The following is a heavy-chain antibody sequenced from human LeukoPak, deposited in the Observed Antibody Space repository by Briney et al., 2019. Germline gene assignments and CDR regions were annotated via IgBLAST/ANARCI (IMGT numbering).Heavy chain of an antibody. D-gene: IGHD4-17*01. CDR2: ISGSVGNT. CDR1: GLTFSNYG. J-gene: IGHJ6*02. Sequence: PGGSLRLSWGAAGLTFSNYGMSWVRQAPGKGLGWVAGISGSVGNTYYADSVKGRFTISRDNSENTLFLQMNSLSAEDTAVYYYAKDGLTTVTTGDYFYGMDVWGQGTTVTVSS. CDR3: AKDGLTTVTTGDYFYGMDV. V-gene: IGHV3-23*01.